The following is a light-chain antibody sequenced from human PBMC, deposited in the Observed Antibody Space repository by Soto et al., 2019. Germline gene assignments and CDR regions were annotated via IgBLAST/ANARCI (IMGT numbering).Light chain of an antibody. CDR2: AAS. CDR3: QHYYSYPLS. Sequence: AIRMTQSPSSLSASPVYIVTITFRSSQGISNYLAWYQQKPGKAPKLLIYAASTLDAGVPSRFSGSGSGTDFTLTISNLQSEDFATYHCQHYYSYPLSFAGGNQGGYQ. J-gene: IGKJ4*01. CDR1: QGISNY. V-gene: IGKV1-8*01.